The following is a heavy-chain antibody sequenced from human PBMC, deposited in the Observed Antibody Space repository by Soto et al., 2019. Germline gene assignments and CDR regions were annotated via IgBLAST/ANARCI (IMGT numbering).Heavy chain of an antibody. J-gene: IGHJ6*02. CDR3: VRSRVFIQVAGMANYYYYYGMDV. D-gene: IGHD6-19*01. CDR2: TYRRSKWYN. V-gene: IGHV6-1*01. Sequence: SQTLSLTCAISGDSVSSDSAAWNWIRQSPSRGLEWLGRTYRRSKWYNEYAPSVQSRLTINPDTSKNQFSLQLNSVTPEDTAVYYCVRSRVFIQVAGMANYYYYYGMDVWGQGTTVTVSS. CDR1: GDSVSSDSAA.